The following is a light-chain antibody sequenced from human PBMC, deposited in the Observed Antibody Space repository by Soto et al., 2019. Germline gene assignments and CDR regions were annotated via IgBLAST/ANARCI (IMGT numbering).Light chain of an antibody. V-gene: IGLV1-44*01. J-gene: IGLJ1*01. Sequence: SVLTQPPSVSGTPGQRVTISCSGGFSDIGSNSVNWYQELPGTAPKLLIYINNQRPSGVPDRFSGSKSGTSASLAIGGLQSEDEAHYYCAAWHDSLSAYVFGTGTKLTVL. CDR3: AAWHDSLSAYV. CDR2: INN. CDR1: FSDIGSNS.